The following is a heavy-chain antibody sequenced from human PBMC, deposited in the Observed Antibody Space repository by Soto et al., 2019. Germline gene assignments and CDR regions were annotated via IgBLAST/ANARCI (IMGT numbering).Heavy chain of an antibody. D-gene: IGHD3-22*01. CDR1: GGSISSGGYY. CDR2: IFYSGGT. V-gene: IGHV4-31*03. Sequence: QVQLQESGPGLVKPSQTLSLTCTVSGGSISSGGYYWTWIRQHPGKGLEWIGYIFYSGGTFYNPSLKSRVTFSVDTSKNQFSLKLYSVTPADTAVYYCAKLVSYDSSGYYYRGIHFGFDYWGQGTLVTVSS. CDR3: AKLVSYDSSGYYYRGIHFGFDY. J-gene: IGHJ4*02.